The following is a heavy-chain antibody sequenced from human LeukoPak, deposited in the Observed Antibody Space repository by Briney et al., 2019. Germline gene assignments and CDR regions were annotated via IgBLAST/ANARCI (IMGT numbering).Heavy chain of an antibody. Sequence: GGSLRLSCAASGFTFSSYAMSWVRQAPGKGLEWVPAVSGSGVSTYYADSVKGRFTISRDNSKNTLFLQMNSLRAEDTAVYYCAKGGNPDYWGQGTLVTVSS. J-gene: IGHJ4*02. V-gene: IGHV3-23*01. CDR3: AKGGNPDY. CDR1: GFTFSSYA. CDR2: VSGSGVST.